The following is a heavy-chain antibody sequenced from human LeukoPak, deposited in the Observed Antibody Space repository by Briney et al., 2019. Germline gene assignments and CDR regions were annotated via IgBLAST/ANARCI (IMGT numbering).Heavy chain of an antibody. D-gene: IGHD6-13*01. V-gene: IGHV3-30-3*01. CDR1: GFTFSSYA. CDR2: ISYDGSNK. Sequence: PGRSLRLSCAASGFTFSSYAMHRVRQAPGKGLDWVAVISYDGSNKYYADSVKGRFTISRDNSKNTLYLQMNSLRAEDTAVYYCASRIAAAALYYYYGMDVWGQGTTVTVSS. J-gene: IGHJ6*02. CDR3: ASRIAAAALYYYYGMDV.